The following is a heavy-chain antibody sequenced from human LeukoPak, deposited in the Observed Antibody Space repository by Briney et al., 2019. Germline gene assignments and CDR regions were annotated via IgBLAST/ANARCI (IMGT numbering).Heavy chain of an antibody. CDR3: ASRDSSRSFDY. V-gene: IGHV1-18*04. J-gene: IGHJ4*02. Sequence: ASVKVSCKPSGYIFTTYNLHWVRQAPGQGLEWMGWISTSTGDTDYARNLRGRVTMSTDASTSTVYMELSSLRSEDTAVYYCASRDSSRSFDYWGQGTLVTVSS. CDR2: ISTSTGDT. D-gene: IGHD3-22*01. CDR1: GYIFTTYN.